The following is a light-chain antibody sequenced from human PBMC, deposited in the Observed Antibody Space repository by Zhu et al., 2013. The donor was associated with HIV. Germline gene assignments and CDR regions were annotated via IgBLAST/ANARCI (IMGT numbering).Light chain of an antibody. Sequence: ETVLTQSPGTLSLSPGERATLSCRASQSVSSSHLAWYQQKPGQAPRLLIYDASSRATGIPDRFSGSGSGTDFTLTISRLEPEDFAVYYCQQYGSSPLTFGGGTKVEIK. CDR1: QSVSSSH. CDR2: DAS. CDR3: QQYGSSPLT. V-gene: IGKV3-20*01. J-gene: IGKJ4*01.